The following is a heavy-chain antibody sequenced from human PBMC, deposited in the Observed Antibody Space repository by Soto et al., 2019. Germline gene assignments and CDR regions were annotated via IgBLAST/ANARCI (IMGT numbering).Heavy chain of an antibody. J-gene: IGHJ4*02. CDR3: ARDRAPEDSSGYYYYDYFDY. Sequence: VKVSCKASGYTFTSYGISWVRQAPGQGLEWMGWISAYNGNTNYAQKLQGRVTMTTDTSTSTAYMELRSLRSDDTAVYYCARDRAPEDSSGYYYYDYFDYWGQGTLVTVSS. CDR2: ISAYNGNT. V-gene: IGHV1-18*01. D-gene: IGHD3-22*01. CDR1: GYTFTSYG.